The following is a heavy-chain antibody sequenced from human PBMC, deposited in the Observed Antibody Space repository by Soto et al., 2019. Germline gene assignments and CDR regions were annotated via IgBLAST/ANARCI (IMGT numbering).Heavy chain of an antibody. V-gene: IGHV3-21*01. D-gene: IGHD5-12*01. CDR3: ARSGYDDMLGFDY. CDR2: ISSSSSYI. J-gene: IGHJ4*02. Sequence: GGSLRLSCAASGFTFSSYSMNWVRQAPGKGLEWVSSISSSSSYIYYADSVKGRFTISRDNAKNSLYLQMNSLRAEDTAVYYCARSGYDDMLGFDYWGQGTLVTVSS. CDR1: GFTFSSYS.